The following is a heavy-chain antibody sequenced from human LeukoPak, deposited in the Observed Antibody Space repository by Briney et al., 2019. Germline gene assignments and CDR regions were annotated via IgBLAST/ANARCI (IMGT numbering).Heavy chain of an antibody. V-gene: IGHV1-8*02. CDR2: MNPNSGNT. J-gene: IGHJ4*02. D-gene: IGHD3-16*02. CDR3: AIQGITFGGVIVNVLDY. CDR1: GGTFSSYA. Sequence: ASVKVSCKASGGTFSSYAINWVRQATGQGLEWMGWMNPNSGNTGYAQKFQGRVTMTRNTSISTAYMELSSLRSEDTAVYYCAIQGITFGGVIVNVLDYWGQGTLVTVSS.